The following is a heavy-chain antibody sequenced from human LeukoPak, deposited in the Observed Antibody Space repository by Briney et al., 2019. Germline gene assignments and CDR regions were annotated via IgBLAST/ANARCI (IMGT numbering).Heavy chain of an antibody. CDR3: ARVQYGSGPGGVCFDY. Sequence: ASVKVSCKASGYTFTSYDITWVRQAPGQGLEWMGWISAYNGNTNYAQKLQGRVTMTTDTSTSTAYMELRSLRSDDTAVYYCARVQYGSGPGGVCFDYWGQGTLVTVSS. J-gene: IGHJ4*02. CDR1: GYTFTSYD. CDR2: ISAYNGNT. D-gene: IGHD3-10*01. V-gene: IGHV1-18*01.